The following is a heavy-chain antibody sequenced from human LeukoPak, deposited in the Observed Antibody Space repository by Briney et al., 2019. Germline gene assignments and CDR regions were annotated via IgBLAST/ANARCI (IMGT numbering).Heavy chain of an antibody. V-gene: IGHV4-39*01. CDR3: ARPQSTTTGDFAY. J-gene: IGHJ4*02. CDR2: IYYSGST. D-gene: IGHD7-27*01. CDR1: GGSISSSSYY. Sequence: PSETLSLTCTVSGGSISSSSYYWGWIRQPPGKGLEWIGSIYYSGSTYYNPSLKSRVTISVDTSKNQISLKLSSVTAADTAVYYCARPQSTTTGDFAYWGQGSLVTVSS.